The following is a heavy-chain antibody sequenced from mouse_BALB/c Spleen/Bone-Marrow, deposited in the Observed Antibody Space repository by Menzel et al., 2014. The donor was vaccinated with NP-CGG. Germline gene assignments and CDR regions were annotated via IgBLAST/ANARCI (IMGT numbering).Heavy chain of an antibody. CDR2: ISSGGSYT. V-gene: IGHV5-6*01. Sequence: EVQLVESGGDLVKPGGSLKLSCAASGFTFSSYGMSWVRQTPDKRLERVATISSGGSYTYYPDSVKGRFTISRDNAKNTLYLQMSSLKSEDTAMYYCARHGDAMDYWGQGTSVTVSS. CDR3: ARHGDAMDY. J-gene: IGHJ4*01. CDR1: GFTFSSYG.